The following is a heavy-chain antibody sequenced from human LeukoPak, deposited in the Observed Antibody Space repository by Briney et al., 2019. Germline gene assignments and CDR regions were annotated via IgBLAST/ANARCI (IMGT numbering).Heavy chain of an antibody. CDR1: GLTFSSYA. CDR2: ISWNSGSI. CDR3: AKDKQRIAAAGIFDY. V-gene: IGHV3-9*01. Sequence: GGSLRLSCAASGLTFSSYAMHWVRQAPGKGLEWVSGISWNSGSIGYADSVKGRFTISRDNAKNSLYLQMNSLRAEDTALYYCAKDKQRIAAAGIFDYWGQGTLVTVSS. J-gene: IGHJ4*02. D-gene: IGHD6-13*01.